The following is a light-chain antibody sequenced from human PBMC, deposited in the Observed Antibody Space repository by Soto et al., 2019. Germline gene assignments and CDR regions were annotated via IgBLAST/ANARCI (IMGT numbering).Light chain of an antibody. CDR2: KAS. CDR1: QSISNW. J-gene: IGKJ1*01. CDR3: QKYNGT. V-gene: IGKV1-5*03. Sequence: DIQMTQSPSTLSASVGDRVTITCRASQSISNWLAWYQQKAGKAPKLLIYKASSLESGVPSTISGSGSGTEFTLTISSLQPDDFATYYCQKYNGTFGQGTKVEMK.